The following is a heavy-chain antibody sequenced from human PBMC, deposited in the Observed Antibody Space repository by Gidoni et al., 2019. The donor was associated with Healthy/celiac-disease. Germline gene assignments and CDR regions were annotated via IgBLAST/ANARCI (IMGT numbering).Heavy chain of an antibody. V-gene: IGHV3-21*01. CDR3: ARDFWDGVVTAIPGPT. Sequence: EVQLVESGGGLVKPGGSLRLSCAASGFTFSSYSMNWVRQAPGKGLEWVSSISRSSSYIYYADSVKGRFTISRDNAKNSLYLQMNSLRAEDTAVYYCARDFWDGVVTAIPGPTWGQGTMVTVSS. CDR1: GFTFSSYS. J-gene: IGHJ3*01. CDR2: ISRSSSYI. D-gene: IGHD2-21*02.